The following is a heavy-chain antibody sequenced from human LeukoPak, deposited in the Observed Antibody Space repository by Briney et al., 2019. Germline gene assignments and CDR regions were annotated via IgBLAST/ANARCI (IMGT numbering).Heavy chain of an antibody. Sequence: PGGSLRLSCAASGFTFSSYGMHWVRQAPGKGLEWVAVIWYDGSNKYYADSVKGRFTNSRDNSKNTLYLQMNSLRAEDTAVYYCARESPLQWLPQFDYWGQGTLVTVSS. CDR3: ARESPLQWLPQFDY. D-gene: IGHD6-19*01. CDR1: GFTFSSYG. CDR2: IWYDGSNK. J-gene: IGHJ4*02. V-gene: IGHV3-33*01.